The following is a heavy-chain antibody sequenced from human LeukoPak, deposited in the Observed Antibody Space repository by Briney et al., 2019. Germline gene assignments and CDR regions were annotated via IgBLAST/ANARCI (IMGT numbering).Heavy chain of an antibody. J-gene: IGHJ1*01. CDR2: IIPIFGTA. D-gene: IGHD3-22*01. Sequence: SVKVSCKASGGTFSSYAISWVRQAPGQGLEWMGGIIPIFGTANYAQKFQGRVTITTDESMSTAYMELSSLRSEDTAVYYCASKVSGGYYYGEYFQHWGQGTLVTVSS. CDR1: GGTFSSYA. CDR3: ASKVSGGYYYGEYFQH. V-gene: IGHV1-69*05.